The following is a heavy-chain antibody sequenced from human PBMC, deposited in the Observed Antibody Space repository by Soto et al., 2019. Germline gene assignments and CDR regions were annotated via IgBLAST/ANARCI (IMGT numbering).Heavy chain of an antibody. CDR1: GGSINSGDYY. CDR3: ARDGSSSWYPKYNWFDP. J-gene: IGHJ5*02. CDR2: IYYSGST. Sequence: TLSLTCTVSGGSINSGDYYWSWIRQPPGKGLEWIGYIYYSGSTYYNPSLKSRVTISVDTSKNQFSLKLSSVTAADTAVYYCARDGSSSWYPKYNWFDPWGQGTLVTVSS. D-gene: IGHD6-13*01. V-gene: IGHV4-30-4*01.